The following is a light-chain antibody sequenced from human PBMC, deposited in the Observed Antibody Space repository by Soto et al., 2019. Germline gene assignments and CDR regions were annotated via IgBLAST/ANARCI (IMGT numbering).Light chain of an antibody. CDR1: QSVTNSF. J-gene: IGKJ1*01. Sequence: EIVLTQSPGTLSLSPGERATLSCRASQSVTNSFLAWYQQKPGQAPRLLIYGASRRATGIPDRLTGSGSGKDFNLKISRLEPEDFAVYYCKQYVSSPWEVGQGTKVDI. CDR2: GAS. V-gene: IGKV3-20*01. CDR3: KQYVSSPWE.